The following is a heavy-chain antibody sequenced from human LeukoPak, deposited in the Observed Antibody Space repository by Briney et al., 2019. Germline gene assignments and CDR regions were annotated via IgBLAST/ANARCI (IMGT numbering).Heavy chain of an antibody. CDR1: GYSISSGYY. J-gene: IGHJ4*02. V-gene: IGHV4-38-2*02. CDR3: ASNTGTVFDY. CDR2: IYHSGST. D-gene: IGHD7-27*01. Sequence: SETLSLTCTVSGYSISSGYYWGWIRQPPGKGLEWIGSIYHSGSTYYNPSLKSRVTISVDTSKHQFSLILTSVTAADTAVYYCASNTGTVFDYWGQGALVTVSS.